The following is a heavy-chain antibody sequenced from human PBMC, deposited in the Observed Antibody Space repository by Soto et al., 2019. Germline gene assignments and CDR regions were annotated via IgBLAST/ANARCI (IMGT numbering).Heavy chain of an antibody. Sequence: GGSLRLSFAASGFTFSDHYMDWFRQAPGKGLEWVGRTRNKANSYTTEYAASVKGRFTISRDDSKNSVYLQMNSLKTEDTAVYYCTRVGYGSAKDFDYWGQGTLVTVSS. V-gene: IGHV3-72*01. CDR3: TRVGYGSAKDFDY. CDR1: GFTFSDHY. D-gene: IGHD3-10*01. CDR2: TRNKANSYTT. J-gene: IGHJ4*02.